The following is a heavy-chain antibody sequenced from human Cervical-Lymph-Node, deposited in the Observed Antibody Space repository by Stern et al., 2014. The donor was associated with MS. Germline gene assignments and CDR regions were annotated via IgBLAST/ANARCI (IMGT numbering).Heavy chain of an antibody. V-gene: IGHV5-51*04. CDR2: IFPRDSNT. CDR3: ASSPATPSGYDRFDY. CDR1: GYLFDDYW. Sequence: EVQLVQSGAEVKKPGESLKISCEASGYLFDDYWIGWVRQMSGRGLALVAIIFPRDSNTSYSPSVPGQVPIQADQPISTAYLQCRTLKAWDPAIYYCASSPATPSGYDRFDYWGQGALVTVSS. D-gene: IGHD5-12*01. J-gene: IGHJ4*02.